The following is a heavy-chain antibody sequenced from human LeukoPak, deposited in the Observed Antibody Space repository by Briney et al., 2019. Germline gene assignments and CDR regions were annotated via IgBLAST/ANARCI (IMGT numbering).Heavy chain of an antibody. CDR2: IYHSGST. CDR3: ARHTRWWFGEHNWFDP. Sequence: SGTLSLSCNVFGYTISSFTMRRWGRQPPGRGLEWGGVIYHSGSTNYNQSLKSRVTISVDTSKNQFSLKLSSVTAADTAVYYCARHTRWWFGEHNWFDPWGQGTLVTVSS. D-gene: IGHD3-10*01. J-gene: IGHJ5*02. CDR1: GYTISSFTM. V-gene: IGHV4-4*02.